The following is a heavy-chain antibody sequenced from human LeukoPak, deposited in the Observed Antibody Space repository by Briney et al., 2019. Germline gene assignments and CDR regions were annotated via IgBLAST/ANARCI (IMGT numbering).Heavy chain of an antibody. Sequence: GGSLRLSCAASGFTFSSYEMNWVRQAPGKGLEWVSYISSSGSTIYYADSVKGRFTISRDNAKNSLYLQMNTLGAEDTAFYYCARGGGDYDILTGYYGYWGQGTLVTVS. J-gene: IGHJ4*02. CDR3: ARGGGDYDILTGYYGY. V-gene: IGHV3-48*03. CDR1: GFTFSSYE. CDR2: ISSSGSTI. D-gene: IGHD3-9*01.